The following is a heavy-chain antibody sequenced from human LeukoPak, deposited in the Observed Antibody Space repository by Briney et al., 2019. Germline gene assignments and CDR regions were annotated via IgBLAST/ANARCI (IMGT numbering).Heavy chain of an antibody. CDR2: IWHDASNT. Sequence: GGSLRLSCAASGFPFSSYGMHWVRQAPGKGLESVAVIWHDASNTYYVESVRGRFTISRDNSKNMLYLQLNSLRAEDTAVYYSAGAGPEGFGVDVWGQGTTVIVSS. CDR3: AGAGPEGFGVDV. J-gene: IGHJ6*02. V-gene: IGHV3-33*01. CDR1: GFPFSSYG.